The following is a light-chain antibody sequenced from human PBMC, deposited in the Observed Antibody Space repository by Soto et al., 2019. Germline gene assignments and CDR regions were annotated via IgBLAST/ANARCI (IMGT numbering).Light chain of an antibody. CDR2: DAS. CDR1: QSVSSN. J-gene: IGKJ4*01. V-gene: IGKV3-11*01. CDR3: QQRSNWPPLT. Sequence: ILMTQSPATLSVSPGERATLSCRASQSVSSNLAWYQQKPGQAPRLLIYDASNRATGIPARFSGSGSGTDLTLTISSLEPEDFAVYYCQQRSNWPPLTFGGGTKVDI.